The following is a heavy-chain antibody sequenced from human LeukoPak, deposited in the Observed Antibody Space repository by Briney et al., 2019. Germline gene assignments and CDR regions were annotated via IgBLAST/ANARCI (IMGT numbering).Heavy chain of an antibody. V-gene: IGHV4-59*01. Sequence: SETLSLTCTVSSGSISSFYWSWIRQPPGKGLEWIGYIYYNGNTNYNPSLESRVTMSVDTSNNQFSLKLTSMTAADTAVYYCARAKQSSFNGWSSLSLDPWGPGTLVTVSS. CDR2: IYYNGNT. CDR3: ARAKQSSFNGWSSLSLDP. D-gene: IGHD6-19*01. J-gene: IGHJ5*02. CDR1: SGSISSFY.